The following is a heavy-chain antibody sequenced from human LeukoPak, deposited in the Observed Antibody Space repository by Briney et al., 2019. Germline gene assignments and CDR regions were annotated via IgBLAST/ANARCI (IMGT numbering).Heavy chain of an antibody. CDR3: ARDGDFWDY. CDR2: MKQDGSEK. J-gene: IGHJ4*02. Sequence: PGVSLRLSCAASGFTFSSYCMSGVRHAPGKGLEWVGNMKQDGSEKYYLDSVKARFTISRDNAKNSLYLQMNSLRAEDTAVYYCARDGDFWDYWGQGTLVTVSS. V-gene: IGHV3-7*01. CDR1: GFTFSSYC. D-gene: IGHD3-3*01.